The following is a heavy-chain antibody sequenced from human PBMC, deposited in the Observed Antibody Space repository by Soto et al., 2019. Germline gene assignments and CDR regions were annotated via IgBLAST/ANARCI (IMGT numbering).Heavy chain of an antibody. CDR3: ATDLKYMVAGEYDLYY. V-gene: IGHV1-24*01. CDR2: FDLEAREI. Sequence: QLQLRQSGAEVKKPGASLKVSCKVSGYTLSELSMHWVRQAAGKGLEWMGGFDLEAREIVYGQNFQGRVTISDDRSIDTAYLEVSSLASEDSGVYYCATDLKYMVAGEYDLYYWGQGAMV. D-gene: IGHD2-15*01. CDR1: GYTLSELS. J-gene: IGHJ4*02.